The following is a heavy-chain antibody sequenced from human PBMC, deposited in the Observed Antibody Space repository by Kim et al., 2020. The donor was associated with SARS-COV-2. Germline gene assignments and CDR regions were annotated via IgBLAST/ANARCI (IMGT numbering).Heavy chain of an antibody. D-gene: IGHD3-10*01. CDR3: AKYNSSVSYYFS. V-gene: IGHV3-23*01. CDR1: GFTFKNYA. J-gene: IGHJ5*02. Sequence: GGSLRLSCAASGFTFKNYAMSWVRLAPGKGLEWLSTITDSGGFTAYADSVKGQFTVSRDNSKNTLYLQMNSLRAEDTAIYSCAKYNSSVSYYFSWGPGTRVTVSS. CDR2: ITDSGGFT.